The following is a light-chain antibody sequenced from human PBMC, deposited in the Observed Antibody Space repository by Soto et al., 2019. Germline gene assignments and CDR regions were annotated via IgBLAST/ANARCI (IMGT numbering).Light chain of an antibody. CDR1: QSVSSN. CDR2: GAS. V-gene: IGKV3-15*01. CDR3: QQYNNWPQT. J-gene: IGKJ1*01. Sequence: EIVMTQSPATLSVSPGERATLSCRASQSVSSNLAWNQQKPGQAPRLLMYGASTRATGIPARFSGSGSGTEFTLTIGSLQSEDFAVYYCQQYNNWPQTFGQGTKVEIK.